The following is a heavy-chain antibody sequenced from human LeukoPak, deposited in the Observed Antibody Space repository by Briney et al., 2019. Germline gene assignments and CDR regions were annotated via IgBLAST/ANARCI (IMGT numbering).Heavy chain of an antibody. CDR3: ARVGYFGSGNYYNDRCAFDY. CDR2: IYYSGST. V-gene: IGHV4-39*07. J-gene: IGHJ4*02. CDR1: GGSISSTTYY. D-gene: IGHD3-10*01. Sequence: SETLSLTCTVSGGSISSTTYYWGWIRQPPGKGLEWIGTIYYSGSTYYNPSLKSRFTISVDTSKNQFSLKLSSVTAADTAVYYCARVGYFGSGNYYNDRCAFDYWGQGTLVTVSS.